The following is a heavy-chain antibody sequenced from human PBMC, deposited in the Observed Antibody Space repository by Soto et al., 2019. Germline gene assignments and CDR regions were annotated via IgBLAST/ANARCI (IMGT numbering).Heavy chain of an antibody. J-gene: IGHJ4*02. Sequence: GGSLRLSCAASGFTVSSKYMSWVRQAPGKGLEWVSVIYSGGSTYYADFVKGRFTISRDNSKNTLYLQMNSLRAEDTAVYYCARALIAAGYYFDYWGQGTLVTVSS. CDR1: GFTVSSKY. V-gene: IGHV3-53*01. D-gene: IGHD6-13*01. CDR2: IYSGGST. CDR3: ARALIAAGYYFDY.